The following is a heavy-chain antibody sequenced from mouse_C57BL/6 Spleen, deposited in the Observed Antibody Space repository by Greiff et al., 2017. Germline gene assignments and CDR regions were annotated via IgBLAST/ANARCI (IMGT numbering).Heavy chain of an antibody. Sequence: EVQLQESGGGLVKPGGSLKLSCAASGFTFSSYAMSWVRQTPEKRLEWVATISDGGSYTYYPDNVKGRFTISRDNAKNNLYLQMSHLKSEDTAMYYCARDRGYRSYYFDYWGQGTTLTVSS. D-gene: IGHD2-2*01. CDR2: ISDGGSYT. V-gene: IGHV5-4*01. CDR3: ARDRGYRSYYFDY. J-gene: IGHJ2*01. CDR1: GFTFSSYA.